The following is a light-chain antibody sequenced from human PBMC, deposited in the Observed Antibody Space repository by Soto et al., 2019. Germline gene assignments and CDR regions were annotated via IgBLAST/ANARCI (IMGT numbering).Light chain of an antibody. CDR2: RAS. J-gene: IGKJ1*01. V-gene: IGKV3-15*01. Sequence: EIVLTQSPGTLSLSPWERATLSCRASQSVSSSYLAWYQQKPGQAPRLLIYRASTRATGISARFSGSGSGTEFTLTISSLQSEDFAVYYCQQYNNWLWTFGQGTKVDIK. CDR1: QSVSSSY. CDR3: QQYNNWLWT.